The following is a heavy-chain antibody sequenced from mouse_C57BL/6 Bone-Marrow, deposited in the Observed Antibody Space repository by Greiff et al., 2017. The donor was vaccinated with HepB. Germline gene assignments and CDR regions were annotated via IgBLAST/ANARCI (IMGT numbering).Heavy chain of an antibody. CDR2: IDPSDSYT. V-gene: IGHV1-50*01. CDR3: ARESGSSYAMDY. Sequence: VKLQQPGAELVKPGASVKLSCKASGYTFTSYRMQWVKQRPGQGLEWIGEIDPSDSYTNYNQKFKGKATLTVDTSSSTAYMQLSSLTSEDSAVYYCARESGSSYAMDYWGQGTSVTVSS. D-gene: IGHD1-1*01. CDR1: GYTFTSYR. J-gene: IGHJ4*01.